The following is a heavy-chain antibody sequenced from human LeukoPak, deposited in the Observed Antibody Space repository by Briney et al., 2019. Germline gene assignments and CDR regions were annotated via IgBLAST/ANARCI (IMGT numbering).Heavy chain of an antibody. D-gene: IGHD1-26*01. CDR3: ATYRYSGSYPYYFDY. CDR2: ISGSGGST. V-gene: IGHV3-23*01. CDR1: GFTFSSYA. Sequence: PGGSLRLSCAASGFTFSSYAMSWVRQAPGKGLEWVSAISGSGGSTYYADSVKGRFTISRDNSKNTLYLQMNSLRAEGTAVYYCATYRYSGSYPYYFDYWGQGTLVTVSS. J-gene: IGHJ4*02.